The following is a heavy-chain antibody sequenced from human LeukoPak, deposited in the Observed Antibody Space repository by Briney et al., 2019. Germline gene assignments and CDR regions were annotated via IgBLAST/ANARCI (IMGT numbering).Heavy chain of an antibody. V-gene: IGHV3-11*03. D-gene: IGHD3-16*01. Sequence: GGSLRLSCAASGFTFSDYYMSWIRQAPGKGREWVSYISSSSSYTNYADSVKGRFTISRDNAKNSLYLQMNSLRAEDTAVYYCARWGRAVDYWGQGTLVTVSS. CDR2: ISSSSSYT. J-gene: IGHJ4*02. CDR3: ARWGRAVDY. CDR1: GFTFSDYY.